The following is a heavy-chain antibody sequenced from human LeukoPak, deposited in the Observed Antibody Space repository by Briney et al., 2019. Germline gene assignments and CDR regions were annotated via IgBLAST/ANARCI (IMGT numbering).Heavy chain of an antibody. V-gene: IGHV4-39*07. CDR2: NFYSGST. J-gene: IGHJ5*02. Sequence: SETLSLTCTVSGGSISTSNYYWGWIRQPPGKGLEWIGNNFYSGSTYYSPSLRSRVTISLDTSRNQFSLKLSSVTAADTAVYYCATTTGGPYNWFDPWGQGTLVTVSS. CDR1: GGSISTSNYY. CDR3: ATTTGGPYNWFDP. D-gene: IGHD1-1*01.